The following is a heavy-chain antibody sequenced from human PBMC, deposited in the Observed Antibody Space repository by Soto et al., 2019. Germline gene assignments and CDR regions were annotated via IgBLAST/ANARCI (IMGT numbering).Heavy chain of an antibody. CDR1: GFTFSHYA. V-gene: IGHV3-30-3*01. CDR2: ISYDGSKK. Sequence: GGSLRLSCAASGFTFSHYAMHWVRQAPGKGLEWVAVISYDGSKKYYADSVKGRFTISRDNSKNTLNLQMNSLRAEDTAVYYCARDYKDFWSGYFHYGMDVWGQGTTVNVSS. J-gene: IGHJ6*02. CDR3: ARDYKDFWSGYFHYGMDV. D-gene: IGHD3-3*01.